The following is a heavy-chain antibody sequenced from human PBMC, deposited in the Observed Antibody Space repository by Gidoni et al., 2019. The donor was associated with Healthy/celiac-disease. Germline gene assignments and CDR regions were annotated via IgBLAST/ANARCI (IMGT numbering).Heavy chain of an antibody. V-gene: IGHV3-33*01. CDR1: GFTFSSYG. J-gene: IGHJ6*02. D-gene: IGHD5-18*01. CDR3: ARNYGYAAYRGMDV. Sequence: VQLVESGGGVVQPGRSLSLYCAASGFTFSSYGMHWVRQAPGQGLEWVAVIWYDGSNKDDADSVKGRFNIARDNSKNTLYLQMNSLRAEDTAVYYCARNYGYAAYRGMDVWGQGTTVTVSS. CDR2: IWYDGSNK.